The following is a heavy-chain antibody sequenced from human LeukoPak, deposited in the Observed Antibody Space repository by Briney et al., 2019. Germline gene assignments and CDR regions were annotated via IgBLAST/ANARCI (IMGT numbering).Heavy chain of an antibody. CDR3: AKNPRYCSSTSCLFDY. D-gene: IGHD2-2*01. CDR1: GFTFSSYG. J-gene: IGHJ4*02. Sequence: GGSLRLSCAASGFTFSSYGMHWVRQAPGKGLERVAFIRYDGSNKYYADSVKGRFTISRDNSKNTLYLQMNSLRAEDTAVYYCAKNPRYCSSTSCLFDYWGQGTLVTVSS. CDR2: IRYDGSNK. V-gene: IGHV3-30*02.